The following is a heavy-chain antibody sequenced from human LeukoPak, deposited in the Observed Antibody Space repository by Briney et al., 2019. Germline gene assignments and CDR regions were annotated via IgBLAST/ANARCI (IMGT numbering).Heavy chain of an antibody. V-gene: IGHV1-2*02. D-gene: IGHD3-3*01. CDR1: GYSFNDYY. CDR2: ISPNSGNT. J-gene: IGHJ4*02. Sequence: ASMKVSCKASGYSFNDYYMHWVRQAPGQGLEWMGWISPNSGNTVYAQKFQGRVSMTRDTSTSTVYMELSSLRSEDTAVYYCARGKFEGPRYDFWSGPRYWGQGTLVTVSS. CDR3: ARGKFEGPRYDFWSGPRY.